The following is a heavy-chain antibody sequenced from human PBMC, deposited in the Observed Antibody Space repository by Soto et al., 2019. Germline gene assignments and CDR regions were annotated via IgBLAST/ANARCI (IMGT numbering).Heavy chain of an antibody. D-gene: IGHD4-4*01. Sequence: EVQLVESGGGLIQTGGSLRLSCAASGFTVSSNYMSWVRQAPGKGLEWVSVTYSGGTTYYADSVKGRFTISRDNSKNTLYLQMNSLRAEDTAVYYCARGPHYSNLDYWGQGTLVTVSS. CDR2: TYSGGTT. CDR3: ARGPHYSNLDY. J-gene: IGHJ4*02. CDR1: GFTVSSNY. V-gene: IGHV3-53*01.